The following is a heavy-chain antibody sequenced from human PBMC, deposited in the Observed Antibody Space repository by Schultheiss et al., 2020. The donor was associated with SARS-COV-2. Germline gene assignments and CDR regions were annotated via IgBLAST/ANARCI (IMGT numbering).Heavy chain of an antibody. CDR3: APEEGGDLMDV. V-gene: IGHV4-59*12. CDR1: GGSISSYY. Sequence: SETLSLTCTVSGGSISSYYWSWIRQPPGKGLEWIGYIYYSGNTNYNPSLKSRFTISVDTSKNQFSLKLSSVTAADTAVYYCAPEEGGDLMDVWGQGTTVTVSS. CDR2: IYYSGNT. D-gene: IGHD2-21*01. J-gene: IGHJ6*02.